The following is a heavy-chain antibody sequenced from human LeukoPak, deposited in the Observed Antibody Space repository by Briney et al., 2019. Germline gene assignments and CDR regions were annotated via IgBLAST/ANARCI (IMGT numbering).Heavy chain of an antibody. CDR2: INPSGGST. D-gene: IGHD6-13*01. J-gene: IGHJ4*02. CDR3: TAALNWYRFDY. V-gene: IGHV1-46*01. CDR1: GYTFTSYY. Sequence: ASVKVSCKASGYTFTSYYMHWVRQAPGQGLEWMGIINPSGGSTSYAQKFQGRVTMTRDTSTSTVYMELSSLRSEDTAVYYCTAALNWYRFDYWGQGTLVTVSS.